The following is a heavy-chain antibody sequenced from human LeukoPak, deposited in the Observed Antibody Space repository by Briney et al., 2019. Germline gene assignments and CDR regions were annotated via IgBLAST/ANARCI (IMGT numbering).Heavy chain of an antibody. Sequence: GGSLRLSCAASGFTFSSYAMSWVRQAPGKGLEWVSAISGSGGSTYYADSVKGRFTISRDNAKNSLYLQMNSLRAEDTALYYCARDPLAAAGTGYYYYMDVWGKGTTVTVSS. CDR2: ISGSGGST. V-gene: IGHV3-23*01. CDR1: GFTFSSYA. J-gene: IGHJ6*03. CDR3: ARDPLAAAGTGYYYYMDV. D-gene: IGHD6-13*01.